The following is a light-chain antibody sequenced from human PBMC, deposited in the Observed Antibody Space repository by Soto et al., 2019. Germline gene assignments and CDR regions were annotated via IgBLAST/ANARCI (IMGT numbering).Light chain of an antibody. V-gene: IGKV3-11*01. J-gene: IGKJ4*01. Sequence: EIVLTQSPDTLSLSPGERATLSCRASQGVSSFLAWYQQKPGQAPRLLIFDTSNRATGTPARFSGSGSGTDFTLTISSLEAEDFAVYYCQQRSNWPLTFGGGTKVEIK. CDR1: QGVSSF. CDR2: DTS. CDR3: QQRSNWPLT.